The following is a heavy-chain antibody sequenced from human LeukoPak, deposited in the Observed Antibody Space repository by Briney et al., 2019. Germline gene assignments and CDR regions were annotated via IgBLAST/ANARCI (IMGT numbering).Heavy chain of an antibody. CDR2: ISSSSSYI. J-gene: IGHJ4*02. V-gene: IGHV3-21*01. D-gene: IGHD2-2*02. CDR1: GFTFSSYS. CDR3: ARDTPLVPAAIPYDY. Sequence: GGSLRLSCAASGFTFSSYSMNWVRQAPGKGLEWVSSISSSSSYIYYADSVKGRFTISRDNAKNPLYLQMNSLRAEDTAVYYCARDTPLVPAAIPYDYWGQGTLVTVSS.